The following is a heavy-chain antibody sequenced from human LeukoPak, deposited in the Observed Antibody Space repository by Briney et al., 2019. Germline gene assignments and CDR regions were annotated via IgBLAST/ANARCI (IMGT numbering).Heavy chain of an antibody. V-gene: IGHV4-39*01. Sequence: SETLSLTCIVSGGSIRSSSYYWSWIRQPPGKGLEWIGSIYYSGSNYNHPSLKSRVTISVDTSKNQFSLKLSSVTAADAAVYYCARTHDSSGYYPDYWGQGTLVTVSS. CDR2: IYYSGSN. J-gene: IGHJ4*02. CDR3: ARTHDSSGYYPDY. CDR1: GGSIRSSSYY. D-gene: IGHD3-22*01.